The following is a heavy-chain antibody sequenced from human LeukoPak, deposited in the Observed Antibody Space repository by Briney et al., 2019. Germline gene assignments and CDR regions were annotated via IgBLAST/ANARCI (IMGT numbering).Heavy chain of an antibody. CDR1: GFTFSSYW. Sequence: GGSLRLSCAASGFTFSSYWMSWVRQAPEKGLEWVATIKHDGSEKHYVDSVTGRFTISRDNAKNSLYLQMNSLRAEDTAVYYCARDARRDDFLNYWGQGTLVTVSS. V-gene: IGHV3-7*03. CDR3: ARDARRDDFLNY. D-gene: IGHD2-21*02. J-gene: IGHJ4*02. CDR2: IKHDGSEK.